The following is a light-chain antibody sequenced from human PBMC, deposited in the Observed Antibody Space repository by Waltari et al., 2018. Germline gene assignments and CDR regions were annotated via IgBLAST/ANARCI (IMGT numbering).Light chain of an antibody. CDR1: RPNTAAGHG. CDR2: GNV. V-gene: IGLV1-40*01. CDR3: QSYDRSLRTSL. Sequence: QSVLTQPPSVSGAPGQRVTIPCTGSRPNTAAGHGVHWYQHLPGTVPKLLIYGNVNRPSGVPDRFSGAKSGASASLAITGLQAEDEGDYYCQSYDRSLRTSLFGGGTKLTVL. J-gene: IGLJ3*02.